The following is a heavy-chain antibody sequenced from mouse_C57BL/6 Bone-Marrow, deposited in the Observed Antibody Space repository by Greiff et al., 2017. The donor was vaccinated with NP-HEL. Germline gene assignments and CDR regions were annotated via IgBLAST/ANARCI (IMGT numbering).Heavy chain of an antibody. J-gene: IGHJ4*01. D-gene: IGHD1-1*01. V-gene: IGHV5-6*01. CDR1: GFTFSSYG. Sequence: EVKLMESGGDLVKPGGSLKLSCAASGFTFSSYGMSWVRQTPDKRLEWVATISSGGSYTYYPDSVKGRFTISRDNAKNTLYLQMSSLKSEDTAMYYCARHGPYYYGSIPYYAMDYWGQGTSVTVSS. CDR3: ARHGPYYYGSIPYYAMDY. CDR2: ISSGGSYT.